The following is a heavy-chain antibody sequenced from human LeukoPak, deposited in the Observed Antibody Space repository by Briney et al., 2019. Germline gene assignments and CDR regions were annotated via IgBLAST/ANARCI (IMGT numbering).Heavy chain of an antibody. D-gene: IGHD2-2*01. J-gene: IGHJ5*02. CDR1: GFTFGGYP. CDR2: XXGNSGSI. Sequence: GGSLRLSCAASGFTFGGYPMNWLRQPPGKXXXXXXXXXGNSGSIHYAXSVKGRFTXSRDNAKNSLYLQMNSLRAEDTAVYYCARDDCSSISCYHNWFDPWGQGTLVTVSS. V-gene: IGHV3-48*04. CDR3: ARDDCSSISCYHNWFDP.